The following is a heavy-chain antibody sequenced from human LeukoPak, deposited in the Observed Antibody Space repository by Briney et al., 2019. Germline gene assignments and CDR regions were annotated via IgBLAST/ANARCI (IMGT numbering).Heavy chain of an antibody. D-gene: IGHD2-2*03. V-gene: IGHV3-23*01. CDR1: GFTFSDYV. CDR2: TSRISGA. Sequence: QPGASLRLSCVCAGFTFSDYVMQLVREAPGEGLEWVSVTSRISGAHYADYVQGRFTITTDNSKGTPYLQMDSLRSEDTSVYYCAQGGYFAFDMWGQGTMVTVSS. J-gene: IGHJ3*02. CDR3: AQGGYFAFDM.